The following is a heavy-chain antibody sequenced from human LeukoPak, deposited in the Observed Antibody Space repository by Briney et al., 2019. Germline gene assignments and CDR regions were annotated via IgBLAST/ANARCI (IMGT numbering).Heavy chain of an antibody. CDR3: ASGSPAGDY. V-gene: IGHV3-21*01. D-gene: IGHD1-26*01. J-gene: IGHJ4*02. Sequence: GGSLRLSCAASGSPFSTFGMNWVRQAPGKGLEWVSSISSTGSYIYYADSVKGRFTISRDNAKNSLYLQMNSLRVEDTAVFYCASGSPAGDYWGQGTLVTVSS. CDR2: ISSTGSYI. CDR1: GSPFSTFG.